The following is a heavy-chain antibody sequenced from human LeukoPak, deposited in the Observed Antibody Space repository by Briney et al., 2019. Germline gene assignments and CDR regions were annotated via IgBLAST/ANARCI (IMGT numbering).Heavy chain of an antibody. CDR2: ISAYNGNT. CDR3: ARSGGPYISSWSDY. J-gene: IGHJ4*02. CDR1: GYSFTTYV. V-gene: IGHV1-18*01. D-gene: IGHD6-13*01. Sequence: ASVKVSCKASGYSFTTYVISWVRQAPAQGLEWMGWISAYNGNTKYAQNFHSRVTMTTDTPTSTDYMELRSLRSDDTAVYYCARSGGPYISSWSDYWGQGTLVTVSS.